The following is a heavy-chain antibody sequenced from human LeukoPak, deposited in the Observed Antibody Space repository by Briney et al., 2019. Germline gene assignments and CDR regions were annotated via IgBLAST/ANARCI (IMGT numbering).Heavy chain of an antibody. CDR1: GFTFSSYE. D-gene: IGHD6-19*01. V-gene: IGHV3-48*03. CDR2: ISSSGSTI. J-gene: IGHJ6*03. CDR3: ARYSSGWGADYYYYYMDV. Sequence: GSLRLSCAASGFTFSSYEMNWVRQAPGKGLEWVSYISSSGSTIYYADSAKGRFTISRDNAKNSLYLQMNSLRAEDTTLYYCARYSSGWGADYYYYYMDVWGKGTTVTVSS.